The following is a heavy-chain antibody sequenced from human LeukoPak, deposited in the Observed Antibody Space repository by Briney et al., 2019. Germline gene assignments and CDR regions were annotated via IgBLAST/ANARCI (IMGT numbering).Heavy chain of an antibody. CDR3: ARFTGSSLGFFDY. D-gene: IGHD1-26*01. Sequence: ESGPALVKPTQTLTLTCTFSGFSPSTSGMCIDWIRQPPGKALEWLARIDWDDDKYYSTSLKTRLTISRGTSKDQVVLSMTNMDPVDTATYYCARFTGSSLGFFDYWGQGTLVTVSS. V-gene: IGHV2-70*11. CDR1: GFSPSTSGMC. CDR2: IDWDDDK. J-gene: IGHJ4*02.